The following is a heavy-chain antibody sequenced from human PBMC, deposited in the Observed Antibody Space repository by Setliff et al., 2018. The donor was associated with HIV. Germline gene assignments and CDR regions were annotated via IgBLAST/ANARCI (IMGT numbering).Heavy chain of an antibody. CDR2: IIPIFGTA. CDR1: GGTFSSYA. Sequence: SVKVSCKASGGTFSSYAISWVRQAPGQGLEWMGGIIPIFGTANYAQKFQGRVTITTDESTSTAYMELSSLRSEDTAVYYCARGARDMIVVIGGDAFDIWGQGTMVTVSS. CDR3: ARGARDMIVVIGGDAFDI. D-gene: IGHD3-22*01. J-gene: IGHJ3*02. V-gene: IGHV1-69*05.